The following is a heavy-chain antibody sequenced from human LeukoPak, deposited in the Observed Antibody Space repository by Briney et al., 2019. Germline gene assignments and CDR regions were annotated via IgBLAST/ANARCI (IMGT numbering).Heavy chain of an antibody. V-gene: IGHV1-2*02. J-gene: IGHJ4*02. CDR2: INPNSGGT. D-gene: IGHD3-22*01. CDR3: ARIIAYYYDSSAAKYFDY. CDR1: GYTFIGYY. Sequence: ASVKVSCKASGYTFIGYYMHWVRQAPGQGLEWMGWINPNSGGTNYAQKFQGRVTMTRDTSISTAYMELSRLKSDDTAVYCCARIIAYYYDSSAAKYFDYWGQGTLVTVSS.